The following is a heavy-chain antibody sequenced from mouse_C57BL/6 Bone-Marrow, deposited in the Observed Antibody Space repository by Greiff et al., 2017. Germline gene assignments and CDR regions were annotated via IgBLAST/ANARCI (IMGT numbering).Heavy chain of an antibody. CDR3: ARKGTNYAMDY. J-gene: IGHJ4*01. D-gene: IGHD3-3*01. V-gene: IGHV5-6*01. Sequence: EVHLVESGGDLVKPGGSLKLSCAASGFTFSSYGMSWVRQTPDKRLEWVATISSGGSYTYYPDSVKGRFTISRDNAKNTLYLQMSSLKSEDTAMYYCARKGTNYAMDYWGQGTSVTVSS. CDR2: ISSGGSYT. CDR1: GFTFSSYG.